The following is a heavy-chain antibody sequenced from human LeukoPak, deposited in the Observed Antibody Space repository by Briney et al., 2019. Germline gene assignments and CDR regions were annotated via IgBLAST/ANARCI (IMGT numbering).Heavy chain of an antibody. Sequence: GSLRLSFAGSGFALKSYSLTWVRQAPGKGLEWVSSISSTSAYIHYADSVKGRFTISRDNVDNVVYLEMNSLGAEDTATYYCARVAVSGPTGWFDSWGQGTLVIVSS. CDR2: ISSTSAYI. CDR1: GFALKSYS. J-gene: IGHJ5*01. D-gene: IGHD2-8*02. CDR3: ARVAVSGPTGWFDS. V-gene: IGHV3-21*01.